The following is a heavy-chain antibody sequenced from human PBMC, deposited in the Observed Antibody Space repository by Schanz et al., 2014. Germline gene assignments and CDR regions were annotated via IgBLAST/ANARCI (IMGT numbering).Heavy chain of an antibody. CDR1: GGSISSFY. Sequence: QVQLQESGPGLVKSSETLSLTCTVSGGSISSFYWGWIRQPAGKGLEWIGRIYTSGSTNYNPSLKSGFTMSLDPSKNQFSLKLSSVTAADTAVYYCARDRGYDFSFDPWGQGTLVTVSS. CDR2: IYTSGST. J-gene: IGHJ5*02. CDR3: ARDRGYDFSFDP. V-gene: IGHV4-4*07. D-gene: IGHD3-3*01.